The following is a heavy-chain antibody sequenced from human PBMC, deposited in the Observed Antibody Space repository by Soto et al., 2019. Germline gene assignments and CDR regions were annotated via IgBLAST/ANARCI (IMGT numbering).Heavy chain of an antibody. J-gene: IGHJ4*02. V-gene: IGHV4-30-4*01. Sequence: QVQLQEWGPGLVKPSQTLSLTCTVSGGSIRNGDYTWGWIRKPPGKGLEGIGYVYYSGTTYSHPSLKSRVTISVDTSENEFSLRLSSVTAADTAVYYCVTVNLVGAAYYFDYWGPGTLVTVSS. CDR1: GGSIRNGDYT. CDR2: VYYSGTT. D-gene: IGHD1-26*01. CDR3: VTVNLVGAAYYFDY.